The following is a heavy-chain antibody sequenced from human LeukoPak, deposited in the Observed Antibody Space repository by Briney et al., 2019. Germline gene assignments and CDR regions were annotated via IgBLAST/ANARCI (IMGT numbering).Heavy chain of an antibody. CDR3: ARVVYSSLMDV. D-gene: IGHD6-13*01. J-gene: IGHJ6*02. CDR2: TTSSYSRI. CDR1: GFTFSNYY. V-gene: IGHV3-11*01. Sequence: GGSLRLSCVASGFTFSNYYMSWGRQAPGKGLEWVAYTTSSYSRIHYADSVRGRFTISRDNAKNSLYLQMNNLRADDTAVYYCARVVYSSLMDVWGQGTTVTVSS.